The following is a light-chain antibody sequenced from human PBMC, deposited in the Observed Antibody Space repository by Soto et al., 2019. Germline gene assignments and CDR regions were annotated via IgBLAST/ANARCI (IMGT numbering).Light chain of an antibody. CDR3: ASYTSSRVGV. Sequence: QSALTQPPSVSGSPGQSVTISCTGTSSDVGSYNRVSWYQQPPGTAPKLIIYEVTNRPSGVPVRFSGSKSANMASLTISGRQAEDEADYYCASYTSSRVGVFGGGTKLTVL. J-gene: IGLJ3*02. CDR2: EVT. V-gene: IGLV2-18*02. CDR1: SSDVGSYNR.